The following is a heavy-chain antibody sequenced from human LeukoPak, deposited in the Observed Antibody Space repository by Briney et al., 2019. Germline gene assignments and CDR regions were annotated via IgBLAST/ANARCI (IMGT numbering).Heavy chain of an antibody. D-gene: IGHD5-18*01. CDR2: INSDGSST. CDR3: ARGGGGYSYGSFDY. V-gene: IGHV3-74*01. CDR1: GFTFSSYW. J-gene: IGHJ4*02. Sequence: GGSLRLSCAASGFTFSSYWMHWVRQAPGKGLVWVSRINSDGSSTSYADSVKGRFTISRDSAKNTLYLQMNSLRAGDTAVYYCARGGGGYSYGSFDYWGQGTLVTVSS.